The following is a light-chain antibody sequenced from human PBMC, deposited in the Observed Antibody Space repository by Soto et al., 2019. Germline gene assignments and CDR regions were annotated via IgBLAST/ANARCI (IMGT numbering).Light chain of an antibody. Sequence: DIQMTQSPSSLSASVGGRVTIACRASQSISSYLNWYQQKPGKAPKLLIYAASSLQSGVPSRLSGSGSGTDFTLTISSLQPEDFATYYCQQSYSTSITFGQGTRLEI. CDR2: AAS. CDR1: QSISSY. CDR3: QQSYSTSIT. J-gene: IGKJ5*01. V-gene: IGKV1-39*01.